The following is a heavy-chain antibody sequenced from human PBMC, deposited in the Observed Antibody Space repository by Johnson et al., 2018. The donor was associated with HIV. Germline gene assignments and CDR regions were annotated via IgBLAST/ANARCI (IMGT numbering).Heavy chain of an antibody. D-gene: IGHD5-24*01. V-gene: IGHV3-64*01. CDR2: ISSNGGST. Sequence: MQLVESGGGLVQPGGSLRLSCAASGFSFSSYGVHWVRQAPGKGLEYVSSISSNGGSTYYANSVKGRFTISRDNSKNTLYLKMGSLRAEDMAVYYCARVGDGNNKNAFDIWGQGTMVTVSS. J-gene: IGHJ3*02. CDR1: GFSFSSYG. CDR3: ARVGDGNNKNAFDI.